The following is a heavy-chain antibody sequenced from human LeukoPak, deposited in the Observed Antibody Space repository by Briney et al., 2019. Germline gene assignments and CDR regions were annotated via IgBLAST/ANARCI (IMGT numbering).Heavy chain of an antibody. CDR3: ARIASRRGFWSGPLDY. V-gene: IGHV3-7*03. CDR1: GFTFRNYW. D-gene: IGHD3-3*01. J-gene: IGHJ4*02. Sequence: GGSLRLSCATSGFTFRNYWMSWVRQAPGKGLEWLANIKQDGSEKYYVDSVKGRFTISRDNAKNSLYLQMNSLRAEDTALYYCARIASRRGFWSGPLDYWGQGTLVTVSS. CDR2: IKQDGSEK.